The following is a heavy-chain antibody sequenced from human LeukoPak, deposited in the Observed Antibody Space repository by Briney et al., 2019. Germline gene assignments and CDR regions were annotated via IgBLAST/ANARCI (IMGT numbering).Heavy chain of an antibody. Sequence: GASVKVSCKASGGTFSSYAISWVRQAPGQGLEWMGRIIPILGIANYAQKFQGRVTITADKSTSTAYMELSSLRSGDTAVYYCASGREWLFCHYYYYYGMDVWGQGTTVTVSS. V-gene: IGHV1-69*04. J-gene: IGHJ6*02. D-gene: IGHD3-3*01. CDR2: IIPILGIA. CDR1: GGTFSSYA. CDR3: ASGREWLFCHYYYYYGMDV.